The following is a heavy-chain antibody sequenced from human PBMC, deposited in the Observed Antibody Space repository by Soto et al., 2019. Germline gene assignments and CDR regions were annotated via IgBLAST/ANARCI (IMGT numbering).Heavy chain of an antibody. J-gene: IGHJ6*02. CDR1: GDSISSSSYY. CDR2: IYYSGST. D-gene: IGHD6-13*01. V-gene: IGHV4-39*01. CDR3: ARHIIGSSSWYEVDYYYGMDV. Sequence: SETLSLTCTVSGDSISSSSYYWGWIRQPPGKGLEWIGSIYYSGSTYYNPSLKSRVTISVDTSKNQFSLKLSSVTAADTAVYYCARHIIGSSSWYEVDYYYGMDVWGQGTTVTVSS.